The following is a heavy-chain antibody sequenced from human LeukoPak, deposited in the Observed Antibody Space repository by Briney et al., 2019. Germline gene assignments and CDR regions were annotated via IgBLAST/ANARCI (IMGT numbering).Heavy chain of an antibody. D-gene: IGHD1/OR15-1a*01. J-gene: IGHJ4*02. V-gene: IGHV3-30*18. CDR2: ISHDGNNE. Sequence: GGSLRLSCAASGCTFSTFGIHWVRQAPGKGLEWVAAISHDGNNEYYTDSVKGRFTISRDNSKNMIYLQMNSLRGEDSAVYYCAKVNNYDDYWGQGTLVTVSS. CDR1: GCTFSTFG. CDR3: AKVNNYDDY.